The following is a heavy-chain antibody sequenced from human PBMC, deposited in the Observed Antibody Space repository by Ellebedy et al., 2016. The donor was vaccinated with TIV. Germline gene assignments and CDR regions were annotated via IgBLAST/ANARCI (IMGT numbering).Heavy chain of an antibody. CDR2: INPNSGGT. Sequence: ASVKVSCKASGYTFTGYYMHWVRQAPGQGLEWMGWINPNSGGTNYAQEFQGRVIMTRDTSIHTVYMELSRLRSDDTAVYYCARIGYSYGLDYYFDYWGQGTLVTLSS. CDR1: GYTFTGYY. J-gene: IGHJ4*02. D-gene: IGHD5-18*01. CDR3: ARIGYSYGLDYYFDY. V-gene: IGHV1-2*02.